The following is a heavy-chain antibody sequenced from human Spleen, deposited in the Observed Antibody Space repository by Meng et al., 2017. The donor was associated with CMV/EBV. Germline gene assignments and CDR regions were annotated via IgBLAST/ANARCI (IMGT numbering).Heavy chain of an antibody. Sequence: GESLKISCAASGFTFSNAWMSWVRQAPGKGLEWVGRIKSKTDGGTTDYAAPVKGRFTISRDNAKNSLYLQMNSLRAEDTAVYYCARLGLKDYDFWSGHHYYGMDVWGQGTTVTVSS. V-gene: IGHV3-15*01. J-gene: IGHJ6*02. CDR1: GFTFSNAW. CDR2: IKSKTDGGTT. D-gene: IGHD3-3*01. CDR3: ARLGLKDYDFWSGHHYYGMDV.